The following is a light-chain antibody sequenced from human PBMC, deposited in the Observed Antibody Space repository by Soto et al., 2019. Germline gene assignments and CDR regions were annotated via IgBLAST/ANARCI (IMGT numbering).Light chain of an antibody. CDR1: QGISNY. J-gene: IGKJ4*01. Sequence: DIQMTQSPSSLSASVGDRVTITCRASQGISNYLAWYQQIPRKVPKLLISAASTLQSGVPSRFSGSGSGTELTLTISSLQHEDAETYYWQKYTNDPTFGGGTKVEIK. CDR2: AAS. V-gene: IGKV1-27*01. CDR3: QKYTNDPT.